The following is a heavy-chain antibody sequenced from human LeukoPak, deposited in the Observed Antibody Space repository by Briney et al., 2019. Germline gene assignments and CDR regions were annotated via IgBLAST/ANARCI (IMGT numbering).Heavy chain of an antibody. CDR1: GFTFSSYG. V-gene: IGHV3-33*01. D-gene: IGHD2-8*01. CDR3: ATGVTNVGGGY. J-gene: IGHJ4*02. CDR2: IWYDGSNK. Sequence: GGSLRLSCAASGFTFSSYGMHWVRQAPGKGLEWVAVIWYDGSNKYYADSVKGRFIISRDNSKNTLYLQMNSLRAEDTAVYYCATGVTNVGGGYWGQGTLVTVSS.